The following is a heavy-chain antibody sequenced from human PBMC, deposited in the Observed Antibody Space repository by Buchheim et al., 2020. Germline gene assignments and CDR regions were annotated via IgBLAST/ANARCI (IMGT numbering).Heavy chain of an antibody. CDR1: GFTFSSYA. V-gene: IGHV3-23*04. J-gene: IGHJ4*02. CDR2: ISGSGGST. D-gene: IGHD5-12*01. Sequence: EVQLVESGGGLVQPGGSLRLSCAASGFTFSSYAMSWVRQAPGKGLEWVSAISGSGGSTYYADSGKGRFTISRDNSKNTLYLQMNSLRAEDTAVYYCANDRDGRDSGYDSYYFDYWGQGTL. CDR3: ANDRDGRDSGYDSYYFDY.